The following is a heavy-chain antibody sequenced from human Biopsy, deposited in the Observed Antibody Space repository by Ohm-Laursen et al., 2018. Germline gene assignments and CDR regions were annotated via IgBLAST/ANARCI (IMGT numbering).Heavy chain of an antibody. CDR1: GGSISSGSNY. Sequence: TLSLTCSVSGGSISSGSNYWAWIRQPPGKGLEWIGSVYHSGTTYYSPSLKSRVTISVDTSKNQLSLKGTSVTAADTAAYYCARHDGNGPFALDSWGQGTLVTVSS. CDR2: VYHSGTT. CDR3: ARHDGNGPFALDS. D-gene: IGHD5-24*01. V-gene: IGHV4-39*01. J-gene: IGHJ4*02.